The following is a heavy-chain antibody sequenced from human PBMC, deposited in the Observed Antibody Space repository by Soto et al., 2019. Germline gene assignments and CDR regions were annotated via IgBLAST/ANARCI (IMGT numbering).Heavy chain of an antibody. CDR3: ARVNVGITGTYKWFDP. V-gene: IGHV1-18*01. CDR1: GYTFTSYG. D-gene: IGHD1-20*01. CDR2: ISAYNGNT. Sequence: ASVKVSCKASGYTFTSYGISWVRQAPGQGLEWMGWISAYNGNTNYAQKLQGRVTMTTDTSTSTAYMELRSLRSDDTAVYYCARVNVGITGTYKWFDPWGQGTLVTGSS. J-gene: IGHJ5*02.